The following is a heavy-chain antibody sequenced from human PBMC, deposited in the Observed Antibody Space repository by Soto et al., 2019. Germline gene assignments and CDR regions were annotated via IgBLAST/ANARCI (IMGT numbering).Heavy chain of an antibody. CDR1: GYSFTSYW. D-gene: IGHD6-13*01. V-gene: IGHV5-10-1*01. J-gene: IGHJ4*02. CDR3: ATIPGIAAADDFDY. CDR2: IDPSDSYT. Sequence: PGESLKISCKGSGYSFTSYWISWVRQMPGKGLEWMGRIDPSDSYTNYSPSFQGHVTISADKSISTAYLQWSSLKASDTAMYYCATIPGIAAADDFDYWGQGTLVTVSS.